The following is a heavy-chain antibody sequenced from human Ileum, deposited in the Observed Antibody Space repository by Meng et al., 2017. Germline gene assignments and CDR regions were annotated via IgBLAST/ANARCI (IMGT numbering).Heavy chain of an antibody. Sequence: VQLVESGGGVVQPGRSLRLSCAASGFTFSSYARSWVRQAPGKGLEWVSAISGGNTFNADSVQGRFTISRDNSKNTVYLQMNSLRAEDTAEYFCAKWGIGDTYGYVDYWGQGTLVTVSS. V-gene: IGHV3-23*04. D-gene: IGHD5-18*01. CDR1: GFTFSSYA. J-gene: IGHJ4*02. CDR3: AKWGIGDTYGYVDY. CDR2: ISGGNT.